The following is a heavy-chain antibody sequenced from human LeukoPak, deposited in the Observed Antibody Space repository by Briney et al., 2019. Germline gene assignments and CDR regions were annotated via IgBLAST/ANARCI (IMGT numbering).Heavy chain of an antibody. CDR2: IYYSGNT. Sequence: SETLSLTCTVSGVSISSSNSYWGWIRQPPGKGLEWIGSIYYSGNTYYSASLKSQVSISIDTSKNQFSLRLTSVTAADTAVYYCARHRVRGVIDYWGQGTLVTVSS. CDR1: GVSISSSNSY. J-gene: IGHJ4*02. CDR3: ARHRVRGVIDY. V-gene: IGHV4-39*01. D-gene: IGHD3-10*01.